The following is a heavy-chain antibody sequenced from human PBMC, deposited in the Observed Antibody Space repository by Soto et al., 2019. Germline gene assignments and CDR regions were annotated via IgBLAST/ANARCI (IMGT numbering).Heavy chain of an antibody. V-gene: IGHV1-18*01. Sequence: QVQLVQSRGEVKKPGASVKVSCKTSGYSFTTYGISWVRQAPGQGLEWMGWISGYNGNTNYAQNLQGRVTMTTDTSTSSAYMELRRLRSDDTAVYYCAREGPAPYYYSGMDVWGQGSTVTVSS. CDR3: AREGPAPYYYSGMDV. CDR2: ISGYNGNT. CDR1: GYSFTTYG. J-gene: IGHJ6*02.